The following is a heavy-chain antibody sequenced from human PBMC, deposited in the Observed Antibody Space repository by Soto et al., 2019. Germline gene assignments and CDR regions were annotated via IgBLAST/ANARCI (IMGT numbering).Heavy chain of an antibody. CDR3: ARGGGVTATFDY. CDR2: IYYSGGT. V-gene: IGHV4-61*01. J-gene: IGHJ4*02. Sequence: SETLSLTCTVSGGSVSSGSYYWSWIRQPPGKGLEWIGYIYYSGGTNYNPSLKSRVTKSVDTSKNQFSLKLSSVTAADTAVYYCARGGGVTATFDYWGQGTLVTVSS. D-gene: IGHD5-18*01. CDR1: GGSVSSGSYY.